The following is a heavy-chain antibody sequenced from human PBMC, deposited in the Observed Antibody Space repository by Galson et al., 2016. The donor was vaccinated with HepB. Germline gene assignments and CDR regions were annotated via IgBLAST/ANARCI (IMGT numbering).Heavy chain of an antibody. CDR1: GFTFSPYA. CDR3: AILYGDWAYNSIDY. CDR2: ISSDGNKE. D-gene: IGHD2-21*02. V-gene: IGHV3-30*15. J-gene: IGHJ4*02. Sequence: SLRLSCAASGFTFSPYAMHWVRQAPGKGLEWVAVISSDGNKEYYEDSVKGRFTIARDNFNNTRYLQLSSLRAEDTAISHCAILYGDWAYNSIDYWGQGTLVTVSS.